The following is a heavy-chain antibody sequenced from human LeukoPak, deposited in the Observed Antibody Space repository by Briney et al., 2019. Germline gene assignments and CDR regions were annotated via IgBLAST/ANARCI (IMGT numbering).Heavy chain of an antibody. CDR3: ARGSRGSSSPPIDS. D-gene: IGHD6-6*01. CDR2: IFYSGST. Sequence: PSETLSLTCTVSGGSISTYYWSWIRQPPGKGLEWIGYIFYSGSTNYNPSLKSRVTISVDRSKNQFSLKLSSVTAADTAVYYCARGSRGSSSPPIDSWGQGTLVTVSS. V-gene: IGHV4-59*01. CDR1: GGSISTYY. J-gene: IGHJ4*02.